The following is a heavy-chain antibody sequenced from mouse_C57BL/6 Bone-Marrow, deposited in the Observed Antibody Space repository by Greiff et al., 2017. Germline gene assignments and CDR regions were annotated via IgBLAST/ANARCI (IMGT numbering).Heavy chain of an antibody. J-gene: IGHJ3*01. CDR2: INPYNGGT. V-gene: IGHV1-19*01. CDR1: GYTFTDYY. Sequence: EVQLQQSGPVLVKPGASVKMSCKASGYTFTDYYMNWVKQSHGKSLEWIGVINPYNGGTSYNQKFKGKATLTVYKSSSTAYMELTSLTSEDPAVFSWGRGGGNAWFAYWGQGALVTVSA. CDR3: GRGGGNAWFAY.